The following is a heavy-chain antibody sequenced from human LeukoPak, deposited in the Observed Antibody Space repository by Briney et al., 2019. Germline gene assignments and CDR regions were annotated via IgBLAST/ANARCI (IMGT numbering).Heavy chain of an antibody. CDR2: IKQDGSEK. V-gene: IGHV3-7*01. CDR1: GFTFSSYW. CDR3: GGGCSSTSCYPHGFDY. J-gene: IGHJ4*02. D-gene: IGHD2-2*01. Sequence: QPGGSLRLSRAASGFTFSSYWMSWVRQAPGKGLEWVANIKQDGSEKYYVDSVKGRFTISRDNAKNSLYLQMNSLRAEDTAVYYCGGGCSSTSCYPHGFDYWGQGTLVTVSS.